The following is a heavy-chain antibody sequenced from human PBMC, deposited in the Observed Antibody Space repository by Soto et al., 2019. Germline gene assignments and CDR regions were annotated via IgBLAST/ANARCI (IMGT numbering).Heavy chain of an antibody. J-gene: IGHJ4*02. V-gene: IGHV3-48*01. Sequence: GGSLRLSCAASGFTFSSYSMNWVRQAPGKGLEGVSYISSSSSTIYYADSVKGRFTISRDNAKNSLYLQMNSLRAEDTAVYYCARDLYSSGNRVDYWGQGTLVTLSS. CDR1: GFTFSSYS. CDR2: ISSSSSTI. CDR3: ARDLYSSGNRVDY. D-gene: IGHD6-19*01.